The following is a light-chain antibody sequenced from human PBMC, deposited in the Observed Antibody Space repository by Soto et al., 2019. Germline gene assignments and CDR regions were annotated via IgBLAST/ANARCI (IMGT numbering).Light chain of an antibody. Sequence: DIVMTQSPDSLAVSLGERATINCKSSQSVLSSSNNKNDLAGYQQKPGQPPKLLIYWASTRESGFPDRFSGSGSGADFTLTISSLQAEDLAVYYCQQYYSTPLTFGGWTKVEIK. CDR3: QQYYSTPLT. CDR1: QSVLSSSNNKND. V-gene: IGKV4-1*01. J-gene: IGKJ4*01. CDR2: WAS.